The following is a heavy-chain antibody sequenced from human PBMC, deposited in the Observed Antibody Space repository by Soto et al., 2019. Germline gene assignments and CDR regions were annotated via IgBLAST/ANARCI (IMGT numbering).Heavy chain of an antibody. CDR3: AREFSY. CDR1: GGSARSGNYY. Sequence: SETLSLTCTVPGGSARSGNYYWTWIRQPPAKGLEWIGHIYNSGTTNYNPPLKSRVTISVDTSKSQFSLKLSSVTAADTAVYYCAREFSYWGQGSLVTVSS. CDR2: IYNSGTT. V-gene: IGHV4-61*01. J-gene: IGHJ4*02.